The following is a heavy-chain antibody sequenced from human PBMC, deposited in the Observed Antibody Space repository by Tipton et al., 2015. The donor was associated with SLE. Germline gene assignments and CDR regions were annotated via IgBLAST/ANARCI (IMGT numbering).Heavy chain of an antibody. J-gene: IGHJ4*02. CDR3: ARVVVVIASYFDY. CDR1: GGSFSGYY. Sequence: TLSLTCAVYGGSFSGYYWSWIRQPPGKGLEWIGEINHSGSTNYNPSLKSRVTISVDTSKNQFSLKLSSVTAADTAVYYCARVVVVIASYFDYWGQGTLVTVSS. D-gene: IGHD2-21*01. V-gene: IGHV4-34*01. CDR2: INHSGST.